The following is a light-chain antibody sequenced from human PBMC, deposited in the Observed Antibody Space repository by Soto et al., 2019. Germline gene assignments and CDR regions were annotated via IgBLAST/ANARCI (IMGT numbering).Light chain of an antibody. V-gene: IGKV3-11*01. Sequence: EIVLTQSPATLSLSPGERATLSCRASQSVSSYLAWYQQKPGQAPRLLIYDASNRATSIPTWFSGSGSGKDFNLTISSLEPEDFAVYYCQQRSNWPTITFGQGTRLEIK. CDR1: QSVSSY. CDR2: DAS. CDR3: QQRSNWPTIT. J-gene: IGKJ5*01.